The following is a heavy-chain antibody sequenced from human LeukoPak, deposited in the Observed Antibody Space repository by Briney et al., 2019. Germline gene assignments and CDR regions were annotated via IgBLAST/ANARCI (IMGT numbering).Heavy chain of an antibody. Sequence: SETLSLTCTVSDGSISSYYWSWIRRPPGKGLEWIGYIYYSGSTNYNPSLKSRVTISVDTSKNQFSLKLSSVTAADTAVYYCAGASTTVTLDVWGQGTTVTVSS. CDR3: AGASTTVTLDV. D-gene: IGHD4-11*01. CDR2: IYYSGST. J-gene: IGHJ6*02. V-gene: IGHV4-59*12. CDR1: DGSISSYY.